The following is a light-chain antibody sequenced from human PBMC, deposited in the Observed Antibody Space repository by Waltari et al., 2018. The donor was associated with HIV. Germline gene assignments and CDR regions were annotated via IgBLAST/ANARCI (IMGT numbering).Light chain of an antibody. Sequence: QSVLTQPPSASGTPGQRVTISCSGSSSNIGSNYVYWYQQLPGTAPKLSIYRNNRRPSWVLARFSGSKSGTSASLAISGLRSEDETNYYCAAWDDSLSGLVFGGGTKLTVL. V-gene: IGLV1-47*01. J-gene: IGLJ3*02. CDR1: SSNIGSNY. CDR3: AAWDDSLSGLV. CDR2: RNN.